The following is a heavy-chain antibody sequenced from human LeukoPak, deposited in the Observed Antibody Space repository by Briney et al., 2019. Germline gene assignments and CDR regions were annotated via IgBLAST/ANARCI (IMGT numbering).Heavy chain of an antibody. Sequence: SETLSLTCTVSGGSLSSFYWSWIRQPPGKGLEWIGYIYYTGSTNYNSSLKSRVTISVDTSKNQFSLNLSSVTAADTAMYYCARTHSSSWRGRNWFDPWGQGTLVTVSS. CDR3: ARTHSSSWRGRNWFDP. D-gene: IGHD6-13*01. V-gene: IGHV4-59*01. J-gene: IGHJ5*02. CDR1: GGSLSSFY. CDR2: IYYTGST.